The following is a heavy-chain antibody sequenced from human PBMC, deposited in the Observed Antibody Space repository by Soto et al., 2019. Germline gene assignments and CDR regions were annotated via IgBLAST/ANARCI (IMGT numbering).Heavy chain of an antibody. CDR3: ARHELSRFPTRGWFDP. D-gene: IGHD1-7*01. CDR1: GGSISSSSYY. CDR2: IYYSGST. J-gene: IGHJ5*02. Sequence: LQLQESGPGLVKPSETLSLTYTVSGGSISSSSYYWGWIRQPPGKGLEWIGSIYYSGSTYYNPSLKSRVTISVDTSKNQFSLKLSSVTAADTAVYYCARHELSRFPTRGWFDPWGQGTLVTVSS. V-gene: IGHV4-39*01.